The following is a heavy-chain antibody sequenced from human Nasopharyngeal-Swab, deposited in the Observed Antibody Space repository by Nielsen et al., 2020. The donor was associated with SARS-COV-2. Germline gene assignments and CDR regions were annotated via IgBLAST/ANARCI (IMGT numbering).Heavy chain of an antibody. J-gene: IGHJ6*02. CDR3: ARMTYPFGRSYYGMDV. V-gene: IGHV2-70*01. D-gene: IGHD1-26*01. CDR1: GFSLSTSGMC. CDR2: IDWDDDK. Sequence: SGPTLVKPTQTLTLTCTFSGFSLSTSGMCVSWIRQPPGKALEWLALIDWDDDKYYSTSLKTRLTISKDTSKNQVVLTMTNMDPVDTATYYCARMTYPFGRSYYGMDVRGQGTTVTVSS.